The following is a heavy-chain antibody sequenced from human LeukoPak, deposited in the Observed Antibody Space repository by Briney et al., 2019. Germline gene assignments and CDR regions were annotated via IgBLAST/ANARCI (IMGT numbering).Heavy chain of an antibody. V-gene: IGHV7-4-1*02. J-gene: IGHJ4*02. CDR1: GYTFTSYA. Sequence: GASVKVSCKASGYTFTSYAMNWVRQAPGQGLEWMGWINTNTGNPTYAQGFTGRFVFSLDTSVSTAYLQISSLRAEDTAVYYCAREGIYYYDSSGLVDYWGQGTLVTVSS. D-gene: IGHD3-22*01. CDR2: INTNTGNP. CDR3: AREGIYYYDSSGLVDY.